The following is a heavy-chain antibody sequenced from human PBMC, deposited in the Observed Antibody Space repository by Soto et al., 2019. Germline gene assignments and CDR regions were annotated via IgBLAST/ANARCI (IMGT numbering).Heavy chain of an antibody. Sequence: ASVKVSCKASGGTFSSYAISWVRQAPGQGLEWMGGIIPIFGTANYAQKFQGRVTITADESTSTAYMELSSLRSEDTAVYYCARVYDDFWSGYWSPQYYYYYGMDVWGQGTTVTVSS. J-gene: IGHJ6*02. CDR2: IIPIFGTA. CDR1: GGTFSSYA. CDR3: ARVYDDFWSGYWSPQYYYYYGMDV. D-gene: IGHD3-3*01. V-gene: IGHV1-69*13.